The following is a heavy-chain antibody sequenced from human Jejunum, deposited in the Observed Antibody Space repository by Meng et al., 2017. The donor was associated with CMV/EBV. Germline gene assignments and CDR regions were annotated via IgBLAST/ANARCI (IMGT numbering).Heavy chain of an antibody. V-gene: IGHV4-4*07. CDR1: GGPISGYY. J-gene: IGHJ5*02. Sequence: QVRLQWSGPGLVRSSETLSLTCSVSGGPISGYYWSWVRQPAGKRLEWIGHFHPGGTTNYNPSLENRITVSVDSSKNQFFLKLTSVTAADTAIYYCARECVGEAYDCQWNYWFDPWGRGTLVTVSS. CDR3: ARECVGEAYDCQWNYWFDP. D-gene: IGHD3-16*01. CDR2: FHPGGTT.